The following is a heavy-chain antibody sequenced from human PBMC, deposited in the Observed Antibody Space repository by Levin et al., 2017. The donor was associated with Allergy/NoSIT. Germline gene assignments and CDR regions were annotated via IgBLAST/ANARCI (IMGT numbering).Heavy chain of an antibody. CDR3: ARDSAITMIGWYFDL. Sequence: GGSLRLSCAGSGFTFSRHAMHWVRQAPGKGLEWVAVISYDVSNQYDADSVKGRFTISRDNSKNTLYLQMNSLRAEDTAVYYCARDSAITMIGWYFDLWGRGTLVTVSS. CDR1: GFTFSRHA. J-gene: IGHJ2*01. D-gene: IGHD3-22*01. V-gene: IGHV3-30-3*01. CDR2: ISYDVSNQ.